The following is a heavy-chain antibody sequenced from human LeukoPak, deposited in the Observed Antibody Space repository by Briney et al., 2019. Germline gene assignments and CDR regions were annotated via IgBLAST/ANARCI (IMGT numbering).Heavy chain of an antibody. CDR2: IWYDGSNK. Sequence: GGSLRLSCAASGFTFGSFGMHWVRQAPGKGLEWVAVIWYDGSNKYYADSVKGRFTISRDNSKNTLYLQMNSLRAEDTAVYFCARGVFMVRGVIGDAFDIWGQGTMVTVSS. V-gene: IGHV3-33*01. J-gene: IGHJ3*02. CDR1: GFTFGSFG. CDR3: ARGVFMVRGVIGDAFDI. D-gene: IGHD3-10*01.